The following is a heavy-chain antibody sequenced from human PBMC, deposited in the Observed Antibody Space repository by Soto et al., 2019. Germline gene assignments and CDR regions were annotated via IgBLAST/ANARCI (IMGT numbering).Heavy chain of an antibody. Sequence: QVQLVQSGAEGKKPGASVKVSCRASGYTFTSYAMHWVRQAPGQRLEGMGWINAGNGNTKYSQKFQGRVTITRDTSASTAYMELSSLRSEDTAVYYCARDRQQWLARLGAMDVWGQGTTVTVSS. CDR1: GYTFTSYA. V-gene: IGHV1-3*01. CDR3: ARDRQQWLARLGAMDV. D-gene: IGHD6-19*01. CDR2: INAGNGNT. J-gene: IGHJ6*02.